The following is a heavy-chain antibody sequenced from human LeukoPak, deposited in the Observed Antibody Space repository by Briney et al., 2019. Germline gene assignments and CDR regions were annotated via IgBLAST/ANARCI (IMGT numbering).Heavy chain of an antibody. CDR1: GFTFSTSA. Sequence: GGSLRLSCAASGFTFSTSAMTWVRQAPGKGLEWVSGISGSGVTDYADSVKGRFTISRDNSKNTLYLQMNSLRAEDTAVYYCVRSLGVIKSLLDVWGQGSLVTVSS. CDR3: VRSLGVIKSLLDV. CDR2: ISGSGVT. J-gene: IGHJ3*01. V-gene: IGHV3-23*01. D-gene: IGHD3-3*01.